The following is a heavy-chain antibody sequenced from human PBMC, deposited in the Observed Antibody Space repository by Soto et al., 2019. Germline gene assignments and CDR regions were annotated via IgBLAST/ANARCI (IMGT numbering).Heavy chain of an antibody. D-gene: IGHD2-2*01. V-gene: IGHV1-18*01. CDR1: GYTCTSYG. CDR3: AREVTGVVPADLYYFDY. J-gene: IGHJ4*02. CDR2: ISAYNGNK. Sequence: QGQLVQSGAEVKKPGASVKVSCKASGYTCTSYGISWVRLAPGQGLEWMGWISAYNGNKNDAQKLQGRVTMTTDTDTSTADMGLRSMRSDDTAVYYGAREVTGVVPADLYYFDYWGQGTLVTVSS.